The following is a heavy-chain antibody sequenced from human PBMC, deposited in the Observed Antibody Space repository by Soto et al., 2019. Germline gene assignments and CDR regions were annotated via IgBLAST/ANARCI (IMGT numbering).Heavy chain of an antibody. D-gene: IGHD1-1*01. CDR1: GGTFSSHS. J-gene: IGHJ6*02. Sequence: VASVKVSCKSSGGTFSSHSINWVRQAPGQGLEWMGGIIPIFGPANFAKKFQGRVTITADESTTTAYMELSSLTSEDTAVYYCATGSFTSTGGRIGYHYNAMDVWGQGTTVTV. V-gene: IGHV1-69*13. CDR2: IIPIFGPA. CDR3: ATGSFTSTGGRIGYHYNAMDV.